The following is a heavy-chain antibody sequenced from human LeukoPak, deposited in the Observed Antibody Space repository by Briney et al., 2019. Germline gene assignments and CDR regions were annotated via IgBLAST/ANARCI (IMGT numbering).Heavy chain of an antibody. CDR3: AKDKDSIAARPGYYYYYYMDV. CDR1: GFTFDDYT. CDR2: ISWDGGST. D-gene: IGHD6-6*01. J-gene: IGHJ6*03. V-gene: IGHV3-43*01. Sequence: PGGSLRLSCAASGFTFDDYTMHWVRQAPGKGLEWVSLISWDGGSTYYADSVKGRFTISRDNSKNSLYLQMNSLRTEDTALYYCAKDKDSIAARPGYYYYYYMDVWGKGTTVTVSS.